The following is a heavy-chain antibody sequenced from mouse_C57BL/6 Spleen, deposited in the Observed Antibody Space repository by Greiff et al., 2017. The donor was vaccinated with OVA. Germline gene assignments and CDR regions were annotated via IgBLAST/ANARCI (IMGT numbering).Heavy chain of an antibody. CDR3: ARGVLRGGYAMDY. V-gene: IGHV1-50*01. J-gene: IGHJ4*01. CDR1: GYTFTSYW. Sequence: QVQLQQPGAELVKPGASVKLSCKASGYTFTSYWMQWVKQRPGQGLEWIGEIDPSDSYTNCNQKFKGKATLTVDTSSSTAYMQLSSLTSEDSAVYYCARGVLRGGYAMDYWGQGTSVTVSS. CDR2: IDPSDSYT. D-gene: IGHD1-1*01.